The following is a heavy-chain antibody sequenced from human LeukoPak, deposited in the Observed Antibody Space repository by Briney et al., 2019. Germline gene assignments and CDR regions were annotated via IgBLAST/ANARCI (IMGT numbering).Heavy chain of an antibody. Sequence: GGSLRLSCAGSGFTFRSHAMNWVRQAPGRGWGGVSGISGSGGDTYYADPVKGRFTISRDNSKSTMYLQMNSLRAEDTAVYYCAKDRPLLRWFGTYFDYWGQGTLVTVSS. J-gene: IGHJ4*02. CDR1: GFTFRSHA. CDR2: ISGSGGDT. CDR3: AKDRPLLRWFGTYFDY. V-gene: IGHV3-23*01. D-gene: IGHD3-10*01.